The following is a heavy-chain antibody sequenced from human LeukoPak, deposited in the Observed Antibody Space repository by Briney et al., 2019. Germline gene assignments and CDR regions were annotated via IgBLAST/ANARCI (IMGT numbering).Heavy chain of an antibody. Sequence: PGGSLRLSCAASGFTFSSYAMHWVRQAPGKGLEWVSGISWNSGSIGYADSVKGRFTISRDNAKNSLYLQMNSLRAEDTALYYCAKDTNYDILTGYYLGWGQGTLVTVSS. CDR2: ISWNSGSI. D-gene: IGHD3-9*01. J-gene: IGHJ4*02. CDR3: AKDTNYDILTGYYLG. CDR1: GFTFSSYA. V-gene: IGHV3-9*01.